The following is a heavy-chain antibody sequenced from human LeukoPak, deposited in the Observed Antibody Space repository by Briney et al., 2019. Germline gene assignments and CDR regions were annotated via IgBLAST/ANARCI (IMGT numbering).Heavy chain of an antibody. CDR1: GFTFSDYL. CDR2: IKEGGSEK. J-gene: IGHJ4*02. D-gene: IGHD6-6*01. CDR3: ARDGSSRPSEY. V-gene: IGHV3-7*01. Sequence: GGSLRLSCATSGFTFSDYLMTWVRQAPGKGVEWVANIKEGGSEKYYVDSAKGRFTISRDNARKSLYLQMNRLRVDDTAMYYCARDGSSRPSEYWGQGILVTVSS.